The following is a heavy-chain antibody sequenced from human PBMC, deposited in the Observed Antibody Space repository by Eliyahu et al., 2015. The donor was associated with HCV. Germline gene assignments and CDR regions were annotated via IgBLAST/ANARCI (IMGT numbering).Heavy chain of an antibody. D-gene: IGHD3-16*02. CDR1: WXXQQXVITT. CDR2: IYSSGTT. CDR3: ARDGDSVDSYPWRSFDY. Sequence: QVQLQESGPGVLKPSQTLTLTMHCXWWXXQQXVITTGVGSAQSPGKGLEWLGYIYSSGTTLYNPSLESRLTISFDTSKSHFSLVLRSVTAADTARYYCARDGDSVDSYPWRSFDYWGQGAQVTVSS. J-gene: IGHJ4*02. V-gene: IGHV4-30-4*01.